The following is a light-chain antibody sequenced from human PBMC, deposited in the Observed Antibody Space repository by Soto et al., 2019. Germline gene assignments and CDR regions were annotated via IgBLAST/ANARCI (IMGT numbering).Light chain of an antibody. CDR1: SSDVGIYNY. CDR2: EVT. Sequence: QSVMTQPASVSGSAGQSIAISCTGSSSDVGIYNYVSWYQQHPGKVPKLIIYEVTSRPSGVSIRFSGSKSGNTASLTISGLQPEDEADYYCRSYTTSSTRVFGTGTKVTVL. V-gene: IGLV2-14*01. J-gene: IGLJ1*01. CDR3: RSYTTSSTRV.